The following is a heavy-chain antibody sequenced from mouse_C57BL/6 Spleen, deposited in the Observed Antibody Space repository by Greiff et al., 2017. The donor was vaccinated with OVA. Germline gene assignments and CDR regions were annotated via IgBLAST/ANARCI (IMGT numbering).Heavy chain of an antibody. CDR1: GYTFTSYW. CDR3: ARSDWDVYWYFDV. J-gene: IGHJ1*03. D-gene: IGHD4-1*01. Sequence: QVQLQQPGAELVRPGTSVKLSCKASGYTFTSYWMHWVKQRPGQGLEWIGVIDPSDSYTNYNQKFKGKATFTVDTSSSTAYMQLSSLTSEDSAVYYCARSDWDVYWYFDVWGTGTTVTVSS. CDR2: IDPSDSYT. V-gene: IGHV1-59*01.